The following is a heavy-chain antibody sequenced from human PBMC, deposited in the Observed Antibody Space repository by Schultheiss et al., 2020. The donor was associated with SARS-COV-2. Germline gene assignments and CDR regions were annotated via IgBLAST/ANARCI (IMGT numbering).Heavy chain of an antibody. CDR3: AHGLRFLEWNYAFDI. D-gene: IGHD3-3*01. CDR1: GFSLSTSGVG. J-gene: IGHJ3*02. CDR2: IYWNDDK. V-gene: IGHV2-5*01. Sequence: SGPTLVKPTETLTLTCTFSGFSLSTSGVGVGWIRQPPGKALEWLALIYWNDDKRYSPSLKSRLTTTKGTSNNQVVLTMANMDPVDTATYYCAHGLRFLEWNYAFDIWGQGTMVTVSS.